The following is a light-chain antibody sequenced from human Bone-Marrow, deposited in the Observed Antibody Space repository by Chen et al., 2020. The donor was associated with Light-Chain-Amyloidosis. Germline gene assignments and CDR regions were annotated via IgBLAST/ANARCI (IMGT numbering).Light chain of an antibody. J-gene: IGLJ3*02. Sequence: QSALTQPASVSASPGQSITIYCTGSSSDVGGYDYVSWYQQHPGNAPNLLIYDVRIRPSGVSIRVYGSPGRMAASLGLAGLVTEDEAANSCGAYTSGSAPVGFGGGAKLTVL. CDR1: SSDVGGYDY. V-gene: IGLV2-14*03. CDR2: DVR. CDR3: GAYTSGSAPVG.